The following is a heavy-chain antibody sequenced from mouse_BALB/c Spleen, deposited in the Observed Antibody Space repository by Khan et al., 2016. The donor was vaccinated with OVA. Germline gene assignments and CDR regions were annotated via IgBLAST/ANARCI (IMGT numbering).Heavy chain of an antibody. V-gene: IGHV1S136*01. J-gene: IGHJ3*01. CDR3: APVGNYYVSFAY. CDR2: IYPFNVDT. CDR1: GYTFTSYV. Sequence: VQLKQSGPELVKPGASVKMSCKASGYTFTSYVMHWVKQKPGLGLEWIGYIYPFNVDTKYNENFKGKATLTSDKSSSTAYMELSSLTSEDSAVYYCAPVGNYYVSFAYWGQGTLVTVSA. D-gene: IGHD1-1*01.